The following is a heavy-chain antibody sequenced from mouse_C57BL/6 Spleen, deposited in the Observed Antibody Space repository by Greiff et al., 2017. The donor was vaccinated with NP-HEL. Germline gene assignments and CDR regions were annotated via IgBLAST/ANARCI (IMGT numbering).Heavy chain of an antibody. CDR1: GYSFTGYY. V-gene: IGHV1-42*01. J-gene: IGHJ3*01. CDR3: AKRTGKSWFAY. CDR2: INPSTGGT. D-gene: IGHD4-1*01. Sequence: EVKLVESGPELVKPGASVKISCKASGYSFTGYYMNWVKQSPEKSLEWIGEINPSTGGTTYNQKFKAKATLTVDKSSSTAYMQLKSLTSEDSAVYYCAKRTGKSWFAYWGQGTLVTVSA.